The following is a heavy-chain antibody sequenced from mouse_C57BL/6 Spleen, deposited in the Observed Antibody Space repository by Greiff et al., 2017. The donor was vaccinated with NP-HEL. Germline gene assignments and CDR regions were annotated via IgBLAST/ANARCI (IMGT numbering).Heavy chain of an antibody. CDR2: INPYNGGT. D-gene: IGHD2-4*01. J-gene: IGHJ3*01. CDR1: GYTFTDYY. CDR3: AEIYYDYDVKP. Sequence: EVQLQQSGPVLVKPGASVKMSCKASGYTFTDYYMNWVKQSHGKSLEWIGVINPYNGGTSYNQKFKGKATLTVDKSSSTAYMELNSLTSEDSAVYYCAEIYYDYDVKPWGQGTLVTVSA. V-gene: IGHV1-19*01.